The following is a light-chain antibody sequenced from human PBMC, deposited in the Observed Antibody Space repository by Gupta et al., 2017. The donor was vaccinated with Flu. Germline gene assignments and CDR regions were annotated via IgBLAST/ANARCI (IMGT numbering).Light chain of an antibody. CDR2: AAA. Sequence: PGALSVSPGERATLSCRASQSINSDLIAWQQKPGEAATRLIYAAATRATAIAARCSGSGWGTDVTLTIISRLDEEAAVYYCYQEYDCPITFGRGTKVEIK. CDR1: QSINSD. J-gene: IGKJ4*01. CDR3: YQEYDCPIT. V-gene: IGKV3D-15*01.